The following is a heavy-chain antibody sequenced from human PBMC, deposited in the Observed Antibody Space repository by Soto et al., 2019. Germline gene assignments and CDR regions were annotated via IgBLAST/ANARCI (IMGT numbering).Heavy chain of an antibody. CDR1: GFTFSSYG. Sequence: GGSLRLSCAASGFTFSSYGMHWFRQAPGKGLEWVAVISYDGSNKYYADSVKGRFTISRDNSKNTLYLQMNSLRAEDTAVYYCAKGLYDSSGYWGADIWGQRTMVTVSS. V-gene: IGHV3-30*18. D-gene: IGHD3-22*01. J-gene: IGHJ3*02. CDR2: ISYDGSNK. CDR3: AKGLYDSSGYWGADI.